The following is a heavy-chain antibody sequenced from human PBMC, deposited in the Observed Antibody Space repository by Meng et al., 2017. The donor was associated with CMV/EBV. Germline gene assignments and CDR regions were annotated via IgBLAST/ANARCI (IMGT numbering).Heavy chain of an antibody. CDR3: ARVLPDCSSTSCYGMDV. Sequence: GGSLRLSCETSGFIFSSYAMGWVRQAPGQGLEWISSISSSSSYIYYADSVKGRFTISRDNAKNSLYLQMNSLRAEDTAVYYCARVLPDCSSTSCYGMDVWGQGTTVTVSS. V-gene: IGHV3-21*01. CDR1: GFIFSSYA. J-gene: IGHJ6*02. CDR2: ISSSSSYI. D-gene: IGHD2-2*01.